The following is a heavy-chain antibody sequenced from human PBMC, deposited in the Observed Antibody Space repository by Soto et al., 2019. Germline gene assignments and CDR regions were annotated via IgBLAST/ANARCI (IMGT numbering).Heavy chain of an antibody. CDR2: ISYDGSNK. D-gene: IGHD1-26*01. CDR3: AKDRSPYSGNYNGMDV. CDR1: GFTFNTYA. Sequence: QVQLVESGGGVVLPGRSLRLSCAASGFTFNTYAMYWVRQAPGRGLEWVAVISYDGSNKYYADSVKGRFIISRDNSKNTLYVQMSSLRAEDTAAYYCAKDRSPYSGNYNGMDVWGQGTTVTVSS. J-gene: IGHJ6*02. V-gene: IGHV3-30*18.